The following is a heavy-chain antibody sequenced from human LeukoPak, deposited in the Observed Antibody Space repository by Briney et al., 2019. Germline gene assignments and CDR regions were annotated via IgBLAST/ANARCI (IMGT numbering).Heavy chain of an antibody. V-gene: IGHV4-59*01. CDR1: GGSISSYY. CDR2: IYYSGST. D-gene: IGHD2-2*01. J-gene: IGHJ6*02. CDR3: GAVVPAAIRTKDYGMDV. Sequence: SETLSLTCTVSGGSISSYYWSWIRQPPGKGLEWIGYIYYSGSTNYNPSLKSRVTISVDTSKNQFSLKLGSVTAADTAVYYCGAVVPAAIRTKDYGMDVWGQGTTVTVSS.